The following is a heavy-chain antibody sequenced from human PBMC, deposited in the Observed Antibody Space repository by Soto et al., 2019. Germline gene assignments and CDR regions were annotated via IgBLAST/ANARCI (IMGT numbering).Heavy chain of an antibody. J-gene: IGHJ4*02. CDR2: INPNSVGT. CDR3: AREYYDFWSGYHRGELDY. CDR1: GYTFTGYY. V-gene: IGHV1-2*04. D-gene: IGHD3-3*01. Sequence: QVQLVQSGAEVKKPGASVKVSCKASGYTFTGYYMHRVRQAPGQGLEGLGWINPNSVGTNYAQQFQCWVTITSDTLISTADMELSRLRSDDTAVYYCAREYYDFWSGYHRGELDYWGQGTLVPVSS.